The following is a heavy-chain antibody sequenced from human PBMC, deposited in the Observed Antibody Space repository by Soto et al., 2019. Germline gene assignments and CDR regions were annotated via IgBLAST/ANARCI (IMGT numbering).Heavy chain of an antibody. CDR2: IYYSGST. CDR1: GGSISSYY. V-gene: IGHV4-59*01. CDR3: ARFHSFSYYYHYDRIDF. J-gene: IGHJ6*02. Sequence: SETLSLTCTVSGGSISSYYWSWIRLPPGKGLEWIGYIYYSGSTNYNPSLLGRVTISVDTSKNQFSLKLSSVTAADTAVYYCARFHSFSYYYHYDRIDFRGQGSTVTVSS. D-gene: IGHD2-21*01.